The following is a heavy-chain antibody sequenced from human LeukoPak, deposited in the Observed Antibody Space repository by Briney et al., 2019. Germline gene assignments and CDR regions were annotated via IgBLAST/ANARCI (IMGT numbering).Heavy chain of an antibody. CDR1: GFTFSSYA. D-gene: IGHD3-3*01. CDR3: AKGSRNYDFWSGPGRGVYYYGMDV. Sequence: PGGSLRLSCAASGFTFSSYAMSWVRQAPGKGLEWVSAISGSGGSTYYADSVKGRFTISRDNSKNTLYLQMNSLRAEDTAVYYCAKGSRNYDFWSGPGRGVYYYGMDVWGQGTTVAVSS. V-gene: IGHV3-23*01. J-gene: IGHJ6*02. CDR2: ISGSGGST.